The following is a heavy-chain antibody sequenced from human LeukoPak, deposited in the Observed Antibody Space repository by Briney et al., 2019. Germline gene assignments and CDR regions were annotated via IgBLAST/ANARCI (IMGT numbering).Heavy chain of an antibody. Sequence: SETLSLTCTVSGGSISNYYWSWIRQPPGKGLEWIGEINHSGSTNYNPSLKSRVTISVDTSKNQFSLKLSSVTAADTAVYYCARRGEYSSSWYGGYFDYWGQGTLVTVSS. CDR1: GGSISNYY. CDR2: INHSGST. J-gene: IGHJ4*02. D-gene: IGHD6-13*01. CDR3: ARRGEYSSSWYGGYFDY. V-gene: IGHV4-34*01.